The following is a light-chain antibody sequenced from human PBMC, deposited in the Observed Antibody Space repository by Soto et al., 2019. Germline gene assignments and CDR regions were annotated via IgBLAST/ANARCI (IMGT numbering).Light chain of an antibody. CDR2: DAS. CDR1: ESISSY. V-gene: IGKV3-11*01. Sequence: EIVLTQSPATLSLSPGERATLSCRASESISSYLAWYQQKPGQAPSLLIYDASNRATGIPARFSGSGSGTDFTLPIDNLEAEDFAVYYCQQRSKWPLTFGGGTKVEIK. J-gene: IGKJ4*01. CDR3: QQRSKWPLT.